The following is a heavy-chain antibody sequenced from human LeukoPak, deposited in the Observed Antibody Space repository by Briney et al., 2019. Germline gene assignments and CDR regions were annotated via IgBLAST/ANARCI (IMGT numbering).Heavy chain of an antibody. D-gene: IGHD6-13*01. CDR3: ARCGIAAAGRFDP. CDR1: GGSITNYY. CDR2: IYSSGNT. Sequence: SETLSLTCTVSGGSITNYYWSWIRQSPGKGLEWIAYIYSSGNTNYNPSLQSRATISVDTSKNQFSLKLSSVTAADTAVYHCARCGIAAAGRFDPWGQGTLVTVSS. V-gene: IGHV4-59*01. J-gene: IGHJ5*02.